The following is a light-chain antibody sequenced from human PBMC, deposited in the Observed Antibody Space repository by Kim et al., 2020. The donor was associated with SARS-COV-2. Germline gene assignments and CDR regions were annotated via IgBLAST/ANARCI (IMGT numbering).Light chain of an antibody. Sequence: EIVMTQSPVTLSVSPGERATLSRRASQSVSNNVAWYQHKTGQAPRLLIYAAATRATGIPARFSGSGSGTEFTLTISSLQSEDFAVYFCQQYNNWPRTFGPGTKVDIK. J-gene: IGKJ1*01. CDR2: AAA. V-gene: IGKV3-15*01. CDR1: QSVSNN. CDR3: QQYNNWPRT.